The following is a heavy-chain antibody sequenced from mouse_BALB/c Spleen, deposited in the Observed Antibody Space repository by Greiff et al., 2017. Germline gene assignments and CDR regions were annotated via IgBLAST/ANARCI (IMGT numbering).Heavy chain of an antibody. CDR1: GFTFSSYG. Sequence: EVQLVESGGGLVKPGGSLKLSCAASGFTFSSYGMSWVRQTPDKRLELVATINSNGGSTYYPDSVKGRFTISRDNAKNTLYLQMSSLKSEDTAMYYCARGRISPVFDYWGQGTTVTVSS. V-gene: IGHV5-6-3*01. CDR2: INSNGGST. CDR3: ARGRISPVFDY. J-gene: IGHJ2*01. D-gene: IGHD1-1*01.